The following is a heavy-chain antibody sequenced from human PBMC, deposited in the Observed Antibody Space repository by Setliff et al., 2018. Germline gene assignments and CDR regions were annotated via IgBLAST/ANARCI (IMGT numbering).Heavy chain of an antibody. CDR1: GGPFISSA. V-gene: IGHV1-2*02. D-gene: IGHD2-2*01. Sequence: ASVKVSCKASGGPFISSAISWVRQAPGQGPEWMGWINPNSGGTNYAQKFQGRVTMTRDTSISTAYMELSRLRSDDTAVYYCARGNPAERYEYWGQGTLVTVSS. CDR3: ARGNPAERYEY. J-gene: IGHJ1*01. CDR2: INPNSGGT.